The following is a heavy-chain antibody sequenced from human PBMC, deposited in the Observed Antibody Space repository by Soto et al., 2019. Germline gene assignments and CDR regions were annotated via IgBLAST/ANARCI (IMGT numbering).Heavy chain of an antibody. Sequence: SETLSLTCAVSGGSITSGAYYWTWIRQHPGKGLEWIAYIHYSGRTYYDPSLKSRVTISVDTSNNQFSLKLSSVTAADTAVYYCARYYFDSSGYSNWFDPWGQGTLVTV. CDR1: GGSITSGAYY. J-gene: IGHJ5*02. CDR2: IHYSGRT. V-gene: IGHV4-31*11. D-gene: IGHD3-22*01. CDR3: ARYYFDSSGYSNWFDP.